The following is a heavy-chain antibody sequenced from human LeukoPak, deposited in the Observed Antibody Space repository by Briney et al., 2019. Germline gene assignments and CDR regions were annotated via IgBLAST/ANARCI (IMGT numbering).Heavy chain of an antibody. J-gene: IGHJ4*02. V-gene: IGHV3-33*01. CDR1: GFTFSSYG. D-gene: IGHD4-11*01. CDR2: IWYDGSNK. Sequence: GGSLRLSCAASGFTFSSYGMHWVRQAPGKGLEWVEVIWYDGSNKIYADSVKGRFTISRDNSKNTLYLQMNSLRAEDTAVYYCARVADYSNSAHADYWGQGTLVTVSS. CDR3: ARVADYSNSAHADY.